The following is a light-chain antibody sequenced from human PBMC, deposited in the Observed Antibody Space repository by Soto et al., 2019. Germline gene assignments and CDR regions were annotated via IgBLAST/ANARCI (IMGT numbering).Light chain of an antibody. CDR1: QSVLYSSNNKNY. CDR2: WAS. J-gene: IGKJ1*01. V-gene: IGKV4-1*01. Sequence: DIVMTQSPDSLAVSLGERAPINCKSSQSVLYSSNNKNYLAWYQQKPGQPPKALIYWASTRESGVPDRFSGSGSGTDFTLTTSSLQAEDVAVYYCQQYYTTPWTFGQGTKGELK. CDR3: QQYYTTPWT.